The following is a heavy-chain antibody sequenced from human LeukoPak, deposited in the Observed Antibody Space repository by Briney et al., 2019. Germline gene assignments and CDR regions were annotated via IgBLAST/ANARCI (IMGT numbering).Heavy chain of an antibody. CDR2: INQDGGEK. D-gene: IGHD6-13*01. CDR3: ASAAGPFDN. J-gene: IGHJ4*02. CDR1: GFTFSSYW. V-gene: IGHV3-7*01. Sequence: PGGSLRLSCAASGFTFSSYWMTWVRQAPGKGLEWAANINQDGGEKYYVDSVKGRFTISRDNSKNTLYLQMNSLRAEDTAVYYCASAAGPFDNWGQGTLVTVSS.